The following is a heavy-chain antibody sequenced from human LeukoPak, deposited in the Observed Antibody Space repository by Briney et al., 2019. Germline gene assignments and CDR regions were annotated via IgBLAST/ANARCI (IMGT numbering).Heavy chain of an antibody. V-gene: IGHV1-8*01. CDR3: ARDLIAVAGEGFDY. CDR2: MNPNSGNT. J-gene: IGHJ4*02. D-gene: IGHD6-19*01. CDR1: GYTFTSYD. Sequence: ASVKVSCKASGYTFTSYDINWVRQATGQGLEWMGWMNPNSGNTGYAQKFQGRVTITRDTSASTAYMELSSLRSEDTAVYYCARDLIAVAGEGFDYWGQGTLVTVSS.